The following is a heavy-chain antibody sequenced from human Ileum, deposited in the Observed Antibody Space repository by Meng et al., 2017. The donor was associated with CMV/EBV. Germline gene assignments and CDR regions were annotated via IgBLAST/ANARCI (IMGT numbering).Heavy chain of an antibody. CDR2: INSDGSST. V-gene: IGHV3-74*01. CDR3: AKDFAEMGTMIGASYYTMDV. D-gene: IGHD5-24*01. J-gene: IGHJ6*02. CDR1: GFTFGSYW. Sequence: EVQLVESGGGLVQPGGSLRLSCVDYGFTFGSYWMHWVRQAPGKGLVWVSRINSDGSSTSYADFVKGRLTISRDNAKNTLYLQMNSLRVEDTAMYYCAKDFAEMGTMIGASYYTMDVWGQGTTVTVSS.